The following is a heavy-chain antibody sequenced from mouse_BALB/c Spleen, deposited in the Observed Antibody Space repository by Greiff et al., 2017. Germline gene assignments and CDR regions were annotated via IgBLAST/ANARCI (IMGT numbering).Heavy chain of an antibody. CDR1: GYTFTSYV. J-gene: IGHJ4*01. CDR2: INPYNDGT. Sequence: SGPELVKPGASVKMSCKASGYTFTSYVMHWVKQTPGQGLEWIGYINPYNDGTKYNEKFKGKATLTSDKSSSTAYMELSSLTSEDSAVYYCARSDYYGKGFAMDYWGQGTSVTVSS. D-gene: IGHD1-1*01. CDR3: ARSDYYGKGFAMDY. V-gene: IGHV1-14*01.